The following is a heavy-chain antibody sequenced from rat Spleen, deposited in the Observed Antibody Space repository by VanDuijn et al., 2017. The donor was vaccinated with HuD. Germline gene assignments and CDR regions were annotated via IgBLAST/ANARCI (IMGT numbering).Heavy chain of an antibody. Sequence: EVQLVESGGGLVQPGSPLKLSCTASGFAFSDYYMAWVRQAPKQGLEWVASISYEGSTPYYGDSVKGRFTISRDYAKNTLYLQMNSLRSEDTATYYCARSLMVIEDFDYWGQGVMVTVSS. CDR1: GFAFSDYY. V-gene: IGHV5-22*01. D-gene: IGHD1-12*03. J-gene: IGHJ2*01. CDR2: ISYEGSTP. CDR3: ARSLMVIEDFDY.